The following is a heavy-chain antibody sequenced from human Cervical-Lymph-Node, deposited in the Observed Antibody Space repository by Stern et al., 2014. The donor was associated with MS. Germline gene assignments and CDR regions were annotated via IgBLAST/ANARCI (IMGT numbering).Heavy chain of an antibody. CDR2: IFPDYGTP. CDR1: GGTFSKFP. D-gene: IGHD6-13*01. Sequence: VQLVQSGAEVTQPGSSVKVSCKASGGTFSKFPSSWVRQAPGQGLEWMGGIFPDYGTPTYDQEFRSWVTNTADAFTSKVYMELSSLRSDDTAVYYCALSSETSDRWYSLGYDLWGQGTLVTVSS. J-gene: IGHJ5*02. CDR3: ALSSETSDRWYSLGYDL. V-gene: IGHV1-69*01.